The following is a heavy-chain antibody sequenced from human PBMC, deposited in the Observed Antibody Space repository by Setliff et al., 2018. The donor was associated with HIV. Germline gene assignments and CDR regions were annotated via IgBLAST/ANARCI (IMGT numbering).Heavy chain of an antibody. D-gene: IGHD5-18*01. J-gene: IGHJ4*02. CDR3: ARINRIQLWFDF. Sequence: SGPTLVNPTATLTLTCTVSGFSLSNARMGVSWIRQPPGKALEWLAHIFSNDEKSYSTSLKSRLTISKDTSKSQVVLTMTNMDPVDTATYYCARINRIQLWFDFWGQGTLVTVSS. CDR1: GFSLSNARMG. V-gene: IGHV2-26*01. CDR2: IFSNDEK.